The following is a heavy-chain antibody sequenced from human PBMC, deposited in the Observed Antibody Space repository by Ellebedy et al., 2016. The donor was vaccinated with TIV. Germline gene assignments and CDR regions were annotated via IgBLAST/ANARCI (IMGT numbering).Heavy chain of an antibody. CDR2: IVGDESAT. Sequence: GESLKISCTASGFTFSAYWMHWVRQVPGKGLVWISRIVGDESATNYADSVKGRFTVSRDNTKKTLYLQMHSMGGDDTALYYCARGAPYTTWHLDLWGQGTLVTVSS. CDR1: GFTFSAYW. V-gene: IGHV3-74*01. CDR3: ARGAPYTTWHLDL. J-gene: IGHJ5*02. D-gene: IGHD1-1*01.